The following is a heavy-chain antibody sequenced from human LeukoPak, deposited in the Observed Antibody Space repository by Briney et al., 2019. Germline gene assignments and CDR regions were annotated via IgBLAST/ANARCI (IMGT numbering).Heavy chain of an antibody. V-gene: IGHV3-74*01. Sequence: GGSLRLSCAASGFTFSSYWMHWVRQAPGKGLVWVSRINSDGSSTSYAGSVKGRFTISRDNAKNTLYLQMNSLRAEDTAVYYCARPSGYYDSSVAFDIWGQGTMATVSS. J-gene: IGHJ3*02. CDR3: ARPSGYYDSSVAFDI. CDR1: GFTFSSYW. D-gene: IGHD3-22*01. CDR2: INSDGSST.